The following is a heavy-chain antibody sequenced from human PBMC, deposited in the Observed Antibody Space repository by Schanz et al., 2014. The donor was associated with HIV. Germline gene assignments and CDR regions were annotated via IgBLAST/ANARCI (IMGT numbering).Heavy chain of an antibody. Sequence: EVQLVESGGGLGHPGGSLRLSCVASGFMFSSYGMNWVRQAPGKGLEWVSGISGSGRFRRYAGSVNGRFTISRDNSKNTLYLEMNSLRPEDTAVYYCARETSGFSTSWPPRYHYYGMDVWGQGTTVTVSS. CDR3: ARETSGFSTSWPPRYHYYGMDV. CDR2: ISGSGRFR. J-gene: IGHJ6*02. V-gene: IGHV3-23*04. D-gene: IGHD6-13*01. CDR1: GFMFSSYG.